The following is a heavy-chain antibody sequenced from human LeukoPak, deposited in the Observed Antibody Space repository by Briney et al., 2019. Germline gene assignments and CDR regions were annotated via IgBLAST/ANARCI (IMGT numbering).Heavy chain of an antibody. CDR3: AKTHPGGVPAACAKDNWIDP. Sequence: EGSLRLSSAASGFSFSSYGMHWVRQASGKGLEWVAFIRYDGSNKYHADSVKGRFTISRDNSKNTLYLQMNSLRAEDTAVYYCAKTHPGGVPAACAKDNWIDPWGQGTLVTVSS. J-gene: IGHJ5*02. CDR2: IRYDGSNK. D-gene: IGHD2-2*01. V-gene: IGHV3-30*02. CDR1: GFSFSSYG.